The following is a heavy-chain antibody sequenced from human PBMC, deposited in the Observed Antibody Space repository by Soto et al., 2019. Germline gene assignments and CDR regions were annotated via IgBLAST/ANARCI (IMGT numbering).Heavy chain of an antibody. J-gene: IGHJ4*02. Sequence: EVQLVESGGGLVQPGESLRLSCAASGFTFSSYWMHWIRQAPGKGLVWVSRVSSDGSSTVYATSVKGRLTISRDNAKNTLYLQMNSLSDEVTAVYYCARGLPNYSSFDSWGQGTLVTVSS. CDR2: VSSDGSST. V-gene: IGHV3-74*01. CDR3: ARGLPNYSSFDS. CDR1: GFTFSSYW. D-gene: IGHD4-4*01.